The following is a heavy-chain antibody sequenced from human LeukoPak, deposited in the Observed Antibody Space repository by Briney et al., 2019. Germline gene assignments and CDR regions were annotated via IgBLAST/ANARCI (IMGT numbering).Heavy chain of an antibody. CDR3: ARTMIRGVTHDH. D-gene: IGHD3-10*01. J-gene: IGHJ4*02. CDR1: GGSFSGYY. V-gene: IGHV4-34*01. CDR2: INHSAST. Sequence: AETLSLTGAVQGGSFSGYYWGGIRQPPGKGREWIGEINHSASTNYNPSLKSRVPISVDTSKNQFSLKLSSVTAADTAVYYCARTMIRGVTHDHWGQGTLVTVSS.